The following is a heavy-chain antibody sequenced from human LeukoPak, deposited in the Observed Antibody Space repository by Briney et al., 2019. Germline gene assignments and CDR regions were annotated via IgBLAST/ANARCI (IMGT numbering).Heavy chain of an antibody. J-gene: IGHJ5*02. CDR1: GGSISSYY. CDR2: IYYSGST. D-gene: IGHD6-6*01. Sequence: SETLSLTXTVSGGSISSYYWSWIRQPPGKGLEWIGYIYYSGSTNYNPSLKSRVTISVDTSKNQFSLKLSSVTAADTAVYYCARYSSSSVVGWFDPWGQGTLVTVSS. V-gene: IGHV4-59*01. CDR3: ARYSSSSVVGWFDP.